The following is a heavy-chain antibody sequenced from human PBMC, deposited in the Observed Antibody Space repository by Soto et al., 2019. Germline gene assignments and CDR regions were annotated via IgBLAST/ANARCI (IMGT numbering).Heavy chain of an antibody. CDR1: GYTFXSYG. D-gene: IGHD2-2*01. CDR3: ARSGTENCSSTSCYSHYYYYYMDV. Sequence: ASVKVXCKASGYTFXSYGISWVRQAPGQGLEWMGWISACSGNTSYAQKLQGRVTMTRDTSTSTVYMELSSLRSEDTAVYYCARSGTENCSSTSCYSHYYYYYMDVWGKGTTVTVSS. V-gene: IGHV1-18*01. CDR2: ISACSGNT. J-gene: IGHJ6*03.